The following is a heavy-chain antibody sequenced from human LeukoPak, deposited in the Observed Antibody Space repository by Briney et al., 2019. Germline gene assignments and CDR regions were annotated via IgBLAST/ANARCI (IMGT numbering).Heavy chain of an antibody. Sequence: GGSLRPSCAASGFTFSDYYRSWIRQAPGKRLEWVSYISSSGSTIYYADSVKGRFTISRDNAKNTLYLQMNSLRAEDTAVYYCARVVTYYDFWSGYYVTSGAFDIWGQGTMVTVSS. D-gene: IGHD3-3*01. CDR1: GFTFSDYY. V-gene: IGHV3-11*04. CDR2: ISSSGSTI. CDR3: ARVVTYYDFWSGYYVTSGAFDI. J-gene: IGHJ3*02.